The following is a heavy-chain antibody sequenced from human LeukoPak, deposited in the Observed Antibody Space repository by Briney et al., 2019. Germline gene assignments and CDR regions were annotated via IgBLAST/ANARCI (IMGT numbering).Heavy chain of an antibody. CDR2: INHSGST. J-gene: IGHJ5*02. D-gene: IGHD3-22*01. Sequence: PSETLSLTCAVYGGSFSGYYWSWIRQPPGKGLEWIGEINHSGSTNYNPSLKSRVTISVDTSKNQFSLKLSSVTAADTAVYYCARAAYYDSSGYYGWFDPWGQGTLVTVSS. CDR1: GGSFSGYY. CDR3: ARAAYYDSSGYYGWFDP. V-gene: IGHV4-34*01.